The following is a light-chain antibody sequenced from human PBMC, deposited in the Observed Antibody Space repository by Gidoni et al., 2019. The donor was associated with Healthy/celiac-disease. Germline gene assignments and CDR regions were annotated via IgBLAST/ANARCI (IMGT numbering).Light chain of an antibody. V-gene: IGKV1-39*01. Sequence: IQMTQSPSSLSASVGDRVTITCRASQSISSYLNLYQQKPGKAPKLLIYAASSLQSGVPSRFSGSGSGTDFTLTISSLQPEDFATYYCQQSYSTPWWTFGQGTKVEIK. J-gene: IGKJ1*01. CDR2: AAS. CDR3: QQSYSTPWWT. CDR1: QSISSY.